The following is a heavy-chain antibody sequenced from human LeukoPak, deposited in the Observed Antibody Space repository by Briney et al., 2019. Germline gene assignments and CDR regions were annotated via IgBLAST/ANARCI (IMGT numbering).Heavy chain of an antibody. Sequence: SETLSLTCTVSGGSISSYYWSWIRQPAGKGLEWIGRIYTSGSTNYNPSLKSRVTMSVDTSKNQFSLKPSSVTAADTAVHYCAREIAAALPGENWFDPWGQGTLVTVSS. V-gene: IGHV4-4*07. CDR3: AREIAAALPGENWFDP. CDR2: IYTSGST. CDR1: GGSISSYY. J-gene: IGHJ5*02. D-gene: IGHD6-13*01.